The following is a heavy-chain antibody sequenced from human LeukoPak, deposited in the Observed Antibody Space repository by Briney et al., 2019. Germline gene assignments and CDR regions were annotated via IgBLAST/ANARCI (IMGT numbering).Heavy chain of an antibody. J-gene: IGHJ4*02. CDR1: GFTFSSYS. CDR3: VREGIYGAYFDY. D-gene: IGHD4/OR15-4a*01. CDR2: ISGSSSYI. V-gene: IGHV3-21*01. Sequence: GGSLRLSCAASGFTFSSYSMNWVRQAPGKGLEWVSFISGSSSYIYYADSVKGRFTISRDNAKNSLYLQMNSLRAEDTAVYYCVREGIYGAYFDYWGQGTLVTVSS.